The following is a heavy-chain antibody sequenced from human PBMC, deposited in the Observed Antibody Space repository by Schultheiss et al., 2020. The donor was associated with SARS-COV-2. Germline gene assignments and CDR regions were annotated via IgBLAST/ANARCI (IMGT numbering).Heavy chain of an antibody. CDR1: GFSLSTNGMC. V-gene: IGHV2-70*01. CDR3: ARIRSLSMIIPWDYSFDY. CDR2: IDWDDDK. J-gene: IGHJ4*02. D-gene: IGHD3-22*01. Sequence: SGPTLVKPTQTLTLTCTFSGFSLSTNGMCVSWIRQPPGKALEWLALIDWDDDKYYSTSLKTRLTISKDTSKNQVVLTMTNMDPVDTATYYCARIRSLSMIIPWDYSFDYWGQGTLVTVSS.